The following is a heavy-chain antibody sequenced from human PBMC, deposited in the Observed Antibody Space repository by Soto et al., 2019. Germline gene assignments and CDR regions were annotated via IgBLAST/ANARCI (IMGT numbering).Heavy chain of an antibody. D-gene: IGHD6-13*01. Sequence: PSETLSLTCTVSGGSISSGDYYWSWIRQPPGKGLEWIGYIYYSGSTYYNPSLKSRVTISVDTSKNQFSLKLSSVTAADTAVYYCARVPQDAGLSYYYYGMDVWGQGTTVTVSS. CDR3: ARVPQDAGLSYYYYGMDV. CDR1: GGSISSGDYY. CDR2: IYYSGST. J-gene: IGHJ6*02. V-gene: IGHV4-30-4*01.